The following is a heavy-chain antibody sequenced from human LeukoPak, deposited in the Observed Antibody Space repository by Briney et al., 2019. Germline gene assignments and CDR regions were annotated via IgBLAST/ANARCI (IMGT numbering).Heavy chain of an antibody. D-gene: IGHD4-11*01. CDR2: IYHSGST. CDR3: ATTVHNWFDP. Sequence: SETLSLTCAVSGGSISSGGYSWSWIRQPPGKGLEWIGYIYHSGSTYYNPSLKSRVTISVDRSKNQFSLKLSSVTAADTAVYYCATTVHNWFDPWGQGTLVTVSS. CDR1: GGSISSGGYS. J-gene: IGHJ5*02. V-gene: IGHV4-30-2*01.